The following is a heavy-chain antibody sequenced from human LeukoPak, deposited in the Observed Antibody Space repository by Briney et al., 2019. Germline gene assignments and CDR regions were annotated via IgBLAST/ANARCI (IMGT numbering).Heavy chain of an antibody. CDR2: IYYSGST. CDR1: GGSISSGDYY. CDR3: ARVATAWFGEDPSAFDI. Sequence: PSQTLSLTCTVSGGSISSGDYYWSWIRQPPGKGLEWIGYIYYSGSTYYNPSLKSRVTISVDTSKNQFSLKLSSVTAADTAVYFCARVATAWFGEDPSAFDIWGQGTMVTVSS. D-gene: IGHD3-10*01. V-gene: IGHV4-30-4*08. J-gene: IGHJ3*02.